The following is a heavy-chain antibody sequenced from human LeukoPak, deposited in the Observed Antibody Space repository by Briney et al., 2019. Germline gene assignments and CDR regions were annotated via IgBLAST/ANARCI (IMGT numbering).Heavy chain of an antibody. J-gene: IGHJ6*03. D-gene: IGHD4-17*01. Sequence: SETLSLTCTVSGGSISSSSYYWGWIRQPPGKGLEWIGSIYHSGSTYYNPSLKSRVTISVDTSKNQFSLKLSSVTAADTAVYYCARVRGDYGADYYYYYYMDVWGKGTTVTVSS. CDR3: ARVRGDYGADYYYYYYMDV. CDR2: IYHSGST. CDR1: GGSISSSSYY. V-gene: IGHV4-39*07.